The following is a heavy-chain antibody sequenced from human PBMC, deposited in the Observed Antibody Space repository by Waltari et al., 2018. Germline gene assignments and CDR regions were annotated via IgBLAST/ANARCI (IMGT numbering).Heavy chain of an antibody. CDR2: ITTSSTYM. J-gene: IGHJ6*02. CDR3: ARDLIEPAAIGNYYYGMDV. Sequence: EVQLVESGGGLVRPGGSLRLSCVASGFSFRRYNLNCVRQAPGKGLEWVSSITTSSTYMYYVDSLKGRFTISRDDAKNSLFLQMNSLRAEDTAVYYCARDLIEPAAIGNYYYGMDVWGQGTTVTVSS. V-gene: IGHV3-21*01. D-gene: IGHD2-2*01. CDR1: GFSFRRYN.